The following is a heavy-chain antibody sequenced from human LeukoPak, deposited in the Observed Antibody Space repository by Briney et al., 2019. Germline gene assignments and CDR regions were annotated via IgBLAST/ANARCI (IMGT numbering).Heavy chain of an antibody. CDR1: GFTFSSYS. D-gene: IGHD6-13*01. CDR2: ISSGGMWI. V-gene: IGHV3-21*01. CDR3: ARDSGYSSSWAFDY. J-gene: IGHJ4*02. Sequence: PGGSLRLSCAASGFTFSSYSMNWVRQAPGKGLEWVSSISSGGMWIYYADSLKGRFTISRDNAKNSLYLQMKSLRAEDTAVYYCARDSGYSSSWAFDYWGQGTLVTVSS.